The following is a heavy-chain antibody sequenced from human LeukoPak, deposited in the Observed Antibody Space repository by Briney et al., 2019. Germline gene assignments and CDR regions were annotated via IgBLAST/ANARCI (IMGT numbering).Heavy chain of an antibody. CDR3: ARDGDSSGYYAAFDI. V-gene: IGHV3-21*01. CDR1: GLSFSSYS. CDR2: IRSSSSYI. Sequence: GRSLRLSCAPSGLSFSSYSMNWVRQAPGKGLEWVSCIRSSSSYIFYADSVKGRFTISRDNAKISLYLQMSSLRAEDTAVYYCARDGDSSGYYAAFDIWGQGTMVTVSS. D-gene: IGHD3-22*01. J-gene: IGHJ3*02.